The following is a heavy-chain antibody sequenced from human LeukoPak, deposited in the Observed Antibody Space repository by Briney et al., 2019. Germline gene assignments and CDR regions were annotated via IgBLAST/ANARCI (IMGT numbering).Heavy chain of an antibody. J-gene: IGHJ6*03. V-gene: IGHV1-69*05. CDR1: GGTFSSYA. Sequence: VKVSCKASGGTFSSYAISWVRQAPGQGLEWMGRIIPIFGTANYAQKFQGRVTITTDESTSTAYMELSSLRSEDTAVYYCARDRDSSGPLDYMDVWGKGTTVTVSS. D-gene: IGHD3-22*01. CDR2: IIPIFGTA. CDR3: ARDRDSSGPLDYMDV.